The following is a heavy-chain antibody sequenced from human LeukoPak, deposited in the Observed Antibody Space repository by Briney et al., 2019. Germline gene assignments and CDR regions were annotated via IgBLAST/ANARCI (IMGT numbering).Heavy chain of an antibody. V-gene: IGHV3-23*01. CDR1: GFTFSSYG. J-gene: IGHJ4*02. Sequence: PGGSLRLSCAASGFTFSSYGMTWVRQAPGKGLEWVSAISGSGGSTYYADSVKGRFTISRDNSKNTLYLQMNSLRAEDTAIYYCAKDLRMITFGGVIVGYDYWGQGTLVTVSS. CDR3: AKDLRMITFGGVIVGYDY. CDR2: ISGSGGST. D-gene: IGHD3-16*02.